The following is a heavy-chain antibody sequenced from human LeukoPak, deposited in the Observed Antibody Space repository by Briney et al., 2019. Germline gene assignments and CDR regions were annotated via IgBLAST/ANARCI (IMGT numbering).Heavy chain of an antibody. V-gene: IGHV3-23*01. Sequence: GGSLRLSCAASGFTFSNYAMTWVRQAPGKGLEWVSTNSPTGGTPHYADSVKGRFTISRDNSKNTLYLQMNSLRAEDTAVYYCAKTLLRPDFDYWGQGTLVTVSS. D-gene: IGHD2-15*01. J-gene: IGHJ4*02. CDR2: NSPTGGTP. CDR3: AKTLLRPDFDY. CDR1: GFTFSNYA.